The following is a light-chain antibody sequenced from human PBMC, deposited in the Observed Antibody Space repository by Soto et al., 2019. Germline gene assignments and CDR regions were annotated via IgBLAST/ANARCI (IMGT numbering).Light chain of an antibody. Sequence: IQMTQSPSSLSASVGDSVTVTCRASQSINIYLNWYQQKPGKAPTLLIYGASSLQSGVPSRFTGGGSRTDFTLTISSLQPEDFATYYCQQSYRSPSTFGQGTKLEIK. CDR3: QQSYRSPST. J-gene: IGKJ2*01. V-gene: IGKV1-39*01. CDR1: QSINIY. CDR2: GAS.